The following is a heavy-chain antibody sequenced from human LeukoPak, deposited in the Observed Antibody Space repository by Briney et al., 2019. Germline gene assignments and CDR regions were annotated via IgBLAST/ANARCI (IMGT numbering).Heavy chain of an antibody. V-gene: IGHV3-66*01. J-gene: IGHJ4*02. D-gene: IGHD3-16*02. CDR1: GFTVRSNY. CDR2: IYSGGST. Sequence: PGGSLRLSCAASGFTVRSNYMNWVRQAPGKGLEWVSVIYSGGSTYYADSVKGRFTISRDNAKNSLYLQMNSLRAEDTAVYFCARGGHYDNLWGRYRQKDGFDYWGQGTLVTVSS. CDR3: ARGGHYDNLWGRYRQKDGFDY.